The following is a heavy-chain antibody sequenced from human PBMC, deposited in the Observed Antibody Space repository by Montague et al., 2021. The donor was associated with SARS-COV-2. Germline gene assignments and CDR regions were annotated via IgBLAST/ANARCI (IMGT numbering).Heavy chain of an antibody. CDR3: ASSRTTVESGTAIDS. CDR2: INRDGSVR. J-gene: IGHJ4*02. V-gene: IGHV3-74*01. Sequence: SLRLSCAASGFTSSSYWMHWVRKGPGKVLVWVSRINRDGSVRSXXXSXXXRFTISRDIAKNTLYLQMDGLRVEDTALYFCASSRTTVESGTAIDSWGQGTLVTVST. CDR1: GFTSSSYW. D-gene: IGHD4-23*01.